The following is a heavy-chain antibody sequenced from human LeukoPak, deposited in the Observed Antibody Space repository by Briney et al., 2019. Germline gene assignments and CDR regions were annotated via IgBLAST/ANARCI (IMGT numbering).Heavy chain of an antibody. V-gene: IGHV3-23*01. CDR1: GFTFSSYA. J-gene: IGHJ4*02. D-gene: IGHD6-13*01. Sequence: GGSLRLSCAASGFTFSSYAMSWVRQAPGKGLEWASAISGSGGSTYYADSVKGRFTISRDNSKNTLYLQMNSLRAEDTAVYYCAKAGTSYSSSWYGMRPFDYWGQGTLVTVSS. CDR2: ISGSGGST. CDR3: AKAGTSYSSSWYGMRPFDY.